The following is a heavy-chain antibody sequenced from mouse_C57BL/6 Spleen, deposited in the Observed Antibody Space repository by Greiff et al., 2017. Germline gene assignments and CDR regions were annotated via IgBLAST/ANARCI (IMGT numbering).Heavy chain of an antibody. CDR2: IDPSDSYT. D-gene: IGHD2-1*01. CDR3: ASFGNWFAY. Sequence: QVQLKQPGAELVKPGASVKLSCKASGYTFTSYWMQWVKQRPGQGLEWIGEIDPSDSYTNYNQKFKGKATLTVDTSSSTAYMQLSSLTSEDSAVYYCASFGNWFAYWGQGTLVTVSA. J-gene: IGHJ3*01. V-gene: IGHV1-50*01. CDR1: GYTFTSYW.